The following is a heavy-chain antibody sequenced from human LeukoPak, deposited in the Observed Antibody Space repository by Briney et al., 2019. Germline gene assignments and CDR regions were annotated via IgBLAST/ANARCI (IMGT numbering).Heavy chain of an antibody. CDR1: GYTFTGYY. CDR2: INPNSGGT. D-gene: IGHD1-26*01. J-gene: IGHJ3*02. Sequence: EASVKVSCKASGYTFTGYYMHWVRQAPGQGLEWMGWINPNSGGTNYAQKFQGRVTMTRDTSISTAYMELSRLRSDDTAVYYCARDEGSREWELLFAFDIWGQGTMVTVSS. V-gene: IGHV1-2*02. CDR3: ARDEGSREWELLFAFDI.